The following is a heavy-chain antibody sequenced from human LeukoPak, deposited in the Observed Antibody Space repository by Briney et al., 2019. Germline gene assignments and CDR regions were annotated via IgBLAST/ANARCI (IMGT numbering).Heavy chain of an antibody. Sequence: GGSLRLSCAASGFTVSSSYMSWVRQAPGKGLEWVSVIYIGGSTFYAESVKGRFTISRDNSENTLYLQLNSLRAEDTAVYYCVRGDGYNFFDYWGQGTLVTVSS. J-gene: IGHJ4*02. V-gene: IGHV3-53*01. D-gene: IGHD5-24*01. CDR1: GFTVSSSY. CDR2: IYIGGST. CDR3: VRGDGYNFFDY.